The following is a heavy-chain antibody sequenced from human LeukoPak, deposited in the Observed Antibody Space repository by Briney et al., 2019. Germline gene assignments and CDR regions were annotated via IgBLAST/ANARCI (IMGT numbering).Heavy chain of an antibody. J-gene: IGHJ4*02. CDR1: GGSFSAYY. D-gene: IGHD2-2*01. V-gene: IGHV4-34*01. CDR2: INHSGST. Sequence: PSETLSLTCAVYGGSFSAYYWSWIRQPPGKGLEWIGEINHSGSTNYNPSLKSRVTISVDTSKNQFSLKLSFVTAADTAVYYCAGFRVVTDPYYFDYWGQGTLVTVSS. CDR3: AGFRVVTDPYYFDY.